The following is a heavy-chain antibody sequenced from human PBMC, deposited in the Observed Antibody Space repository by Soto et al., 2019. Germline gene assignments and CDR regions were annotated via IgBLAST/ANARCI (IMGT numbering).Heavy chain of an antibody. CDR2: INPNSGGT. V-gene: IGHV1-2*04. J-gene: IGHJ6*02. Sequence: ASVKVSCKASGYTFTGYYMHWVRQAPGQGLEWMGWINPNSGGTNYAQKFQGWVTMTRDTSISTAYMELSRLRSDDTAVYYCARATAAGSHYYYYYGMDVWGQGTTVTVPS. D-gene: IGHD6-13*01. CDR1: GYTFTGYY. CDR3: ARATAAGSHYYYYYGMDV.